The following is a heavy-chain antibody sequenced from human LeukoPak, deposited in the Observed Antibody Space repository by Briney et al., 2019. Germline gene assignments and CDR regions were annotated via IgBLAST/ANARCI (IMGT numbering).Heavy chain of an antibody. CDR1: GGSISSSY. CDR3: ARDMGGGWFDP. Sequence: SETLSLTCSISGGSISSSYWNWIRQPAGKGLEWIGRISTSGTTNYSPSLKGRLTMSIDTSKKQFSLNLRSGTAADTAMYYCARDMGGGWFDPWGQGALVTVSS. V-gene: IGHV4-4*07. J-gene: IGHJ5*02. CDR2: ISTSGTT. D-gene: IGHD1-26*01.